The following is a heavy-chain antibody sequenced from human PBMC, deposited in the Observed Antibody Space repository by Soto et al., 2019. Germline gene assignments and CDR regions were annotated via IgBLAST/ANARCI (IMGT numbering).Heavy chain of an antibody. CDR3: AGYGGNSV. CDR2: IYNDGST. J-gene: IGHJ4*02. V-gene: IGHV3-53*01. Sequence: EVQLVESGGGLTQPGGSLRLSCAVSGFTVGSNHVTWVRQATGKGLQWVSAIYNDGSTYYADSVKGRFTISRDNSKNAVFLQTNSLRAEDTAVYFCAGYGGNSVWGQGTLVTVSS. CDR1: GFTVGSNH. D-gene: IGHD4-17*01.